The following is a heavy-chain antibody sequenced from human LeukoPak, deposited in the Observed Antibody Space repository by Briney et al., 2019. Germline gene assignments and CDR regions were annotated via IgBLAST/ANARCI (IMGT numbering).Heavy chain of an antibody. D-gene: IGHD2-2*01. J-gene: IGHJ2*01. Sequence: SETLSLTCTVSGGSISSYYWSWIRQPAGKGLEWIGRIYTSGSTNYNPSLKSRVTMSVDTSKNQFSLKLISVTAADTAVYYCARDAPWYCSSTSCPVYWCFDLWGRGTLVTVSS. V-gene: IGHV4-4*07. CDR1: GGSISSYY. CDR3: ARDAPWYCSSTSCPVYWCFDL. CDR2: IYTSGST.